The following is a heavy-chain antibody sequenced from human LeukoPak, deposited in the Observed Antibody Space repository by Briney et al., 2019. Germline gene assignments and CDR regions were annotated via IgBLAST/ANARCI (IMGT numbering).Heavy chain of an antibody. J-gene: IGHJ4*02. V-gene: IGHV4-38-2*02. CDR2: IYRSGST. Sequence: SETLSLTCTVSGYSISNGYHWGWIRQPPGKGLEWIGNIYRSGSTYYNPSLKSRVSISVDTSKNQFSLKLSSVTAEDTAVYCCARVNWVNDYWGQGTLVTVSS. CDR3: ARVNWVNDY. CDR1: GYSISNGYH. D-gene: IGHD7-27*01.